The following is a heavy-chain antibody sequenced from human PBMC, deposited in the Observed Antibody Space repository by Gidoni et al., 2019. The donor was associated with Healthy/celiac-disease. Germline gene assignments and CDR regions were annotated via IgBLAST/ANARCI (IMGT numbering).Heavy chain of an antibody. Sequence: VQLVQSGAEVKKPGESLRISCEGSGYSFTSSWISWVRQMPGKGLEWRGRIDPSDSYTNDSTSFQGHVTISADKSISTAYLQWSSLKASDTAMYYCARHTSAGYDILTGYPDYWGQGTLVTVSS. CDR1: GYSFTSSW. CDR2: IDPSDSYT. D-gene: IGHD3-9*01. V-gene: IGHV5-10-1*03. J-gene: IGHJ4*02. CDR3: ARHTSAGYDILTGYPDY.